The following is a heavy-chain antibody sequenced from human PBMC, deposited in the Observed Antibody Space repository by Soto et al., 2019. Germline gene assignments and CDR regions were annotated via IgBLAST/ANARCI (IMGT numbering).Heavy chain of an antibody. J-gene: IGHJ6*04. CDR1: GFTVSSKY. Sequence: EVQLVESGGGLVQPGGSLRLSCAASGFTVSSKYMTWVRKAPGKGLEWFSLIQSGGTTYYADSVKGRFTISRDTSENTLHLQMDSLRVEDTAVYYCARDDVLCDGGRCYGIPLDVWGKGTTFTVSS. CDR3: ARDDVLCDGGRCYGIPLDV. V-gene: IGHV3-66*01. CDR2: IQSGGTT. D-gene: IGHD2-15*01.